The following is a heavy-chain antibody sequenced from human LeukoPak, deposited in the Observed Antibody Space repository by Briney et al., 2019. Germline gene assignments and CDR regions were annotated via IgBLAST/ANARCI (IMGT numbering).Heavy chain of an antibody. D-gene: IGHD3-3*01. Sequence: SETLSLTCAVYGGSFSGYYWSWIRQPPGKGLEWIGEINHSGSTNYNPSLKSRVTISVDTSKNQFSLKLSSVTAADTAVYYCARAPWGRSDFWSGHPYYFDYWGQGTLVTVSS. CDR1: GGSFSGYY. CDR3: ARAPWGRSDFWSGHPYYFDY. J-gene: IGHJ4*02. V-gene: IGHV4-34*01. CDR2: INHSGST.